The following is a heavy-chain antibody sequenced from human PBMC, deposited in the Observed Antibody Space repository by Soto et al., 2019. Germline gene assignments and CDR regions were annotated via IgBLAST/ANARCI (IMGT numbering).Heavy chain of an antibody. CDR3: SRHAEIPRMQYGMDV. D-gene: IGHD2-15*01. CDR2: IHYTGTT. CDR1: GAALSSGGYF. J-gene: IGHJ6*02. V-gene: IGHV4-61*08. Sequence: SETLSLTCTVSGAALSSGGYFYTWVRQPPGGGLEWIAYIHYTGTTNYNPSLDSRVTISVDTSKNRFAPKVRSVTAAETAMYYCSRHAEIPRMQYGMDVWGQGTAVTVSS.